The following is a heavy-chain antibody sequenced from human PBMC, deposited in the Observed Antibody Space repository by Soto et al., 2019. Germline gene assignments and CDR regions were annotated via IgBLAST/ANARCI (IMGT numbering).Heavy chain of an antibody. V-gene: IGHV3-74*01. D-gene: IGHD6-13*01. CDR3: ARAGRTDPTSGDSSSWYDFYYYYYMDV. J-gene: IGHJ6*03. CDR2: IYSDESST. CDR1: GFTFSRYW. Sequence: GGSLRLSCAASGFTFSRYWMHWVRQAPGKGLVWVSRIYSDESSTSYADSVKGRFTISRDNAKNTLHLQMNSLRAEDTAVYYCARAGRTDPTSGDSSSWYDFYYYYYMDVWGKGTTVTVSS.